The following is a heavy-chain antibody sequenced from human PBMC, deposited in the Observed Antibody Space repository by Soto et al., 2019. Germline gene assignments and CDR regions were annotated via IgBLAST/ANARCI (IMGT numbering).Heavy chain of an antibody. CDR3: AVYYYDSSGYYYAY. CDR1: GYTFTSYG. Sequence: GASVKVSCKASGYTFTSYGISWVRQAPGQGLEWMGWISAYNGNTNYAQKLQGRVTMTTDTSTSTAYMELRSLRSDDTAVYYCAVYYYDSSGYYYAYWGQGTLVTVSS. CDR2: ISAYNGNT. D-gene: IGHD3-22*01. J-gene: IGHJ4*02. V-gene: IGHV1-18*01.